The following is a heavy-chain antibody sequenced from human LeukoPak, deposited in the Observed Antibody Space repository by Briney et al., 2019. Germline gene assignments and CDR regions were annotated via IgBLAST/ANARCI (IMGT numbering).Heavy chain of an antibody. Sequence: SETLSLTCTVSGGSISSYYWTWIRQSPGKGLEWIGYTYYSGSTNYNPSLKSRVTMSEDTSQNQFSLKLSSVTAADTAVYYCARPMATINRDTFDLWGQGTMVTVSS. D-gene: IGHD5-24*01. J-gene: IGHJ3*01. CDR2: TYYSGST. CDR3: ARPMATINRDTFDL. V-gene: IGHV4-59*08. CDR1: GGSISSYY.